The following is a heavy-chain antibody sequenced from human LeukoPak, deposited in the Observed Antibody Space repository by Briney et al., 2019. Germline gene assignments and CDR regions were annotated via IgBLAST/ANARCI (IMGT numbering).Heavy chain of an antibody. V-gene: IGHV4-59*01. J-gene: IGHJ4*02. Sequence: SETLSLTCTVSSGSISSYYWSWIRQPPGKGLEWIGYIYYSGSTNFNPSLKSRVTMSLDTSKNQFSLKLSSVTAADTAVYYCARDPSWGAGYFDYWGQGTLVTVSS. CDR2: IYYSGST. CDR3: ARDPSWGAGYFDY. CDR1: SGSISSYY. D-gene: IGHD7-27*01.